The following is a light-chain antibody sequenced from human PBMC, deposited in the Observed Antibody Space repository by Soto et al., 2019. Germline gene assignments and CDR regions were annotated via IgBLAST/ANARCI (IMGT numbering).Light chain of an antibody. Sequence: EIVLTQSPATLSLSPGERATLSCRASQSVRKYLAWYQQKPGQAPRLLIYDASNRATGIPARFSGSGSGTNFTLPIISLEPDELAVYYCQQRSNWPPFTFGPGTKVDIK. V-gene: IGKV3-11*01. CDR2: DAS. CDR3: QQRSNWPPFT. CDR1: QSVRKY. J-gene: IGKJ3*01.